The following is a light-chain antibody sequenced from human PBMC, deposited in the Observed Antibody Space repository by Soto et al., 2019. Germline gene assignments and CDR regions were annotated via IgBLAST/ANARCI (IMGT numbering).Light chain of an antibody. CDR1: QRFXSN. J-gene: IGKJ1*01. CDR2: VAS. Sequence: IVMTQSPATLSVSPGERATLACRASQRFXSNLVWCKREPGKAPRFLXAVASTMATGIPARLSASGSGTDFTLSISSVEPKDFAVYYFQQYGTSPWTFGQGTKVDIK. V-gene: IGKV3D-15*02. CDR3: QQYGTSPWT.